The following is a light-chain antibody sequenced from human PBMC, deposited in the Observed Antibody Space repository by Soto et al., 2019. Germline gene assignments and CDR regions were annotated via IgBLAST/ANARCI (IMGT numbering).Light chain of an antibody. CDR1: QSIISN. J-gene: IGKJ1*01. CDR3: QQYNQWPRT. V-gene: IGKV3-15*01. Sequence: EIVLTQSPATLSVSPGEIATLSFSASQSIISNLAFYQQKPGQSPRLLIYGASSRATGVPVRFSGSGSGVAFTLTISGLQSEDFAVYHCQQYNQWPRTFGQGTKVDIK. CDR2: GAS.